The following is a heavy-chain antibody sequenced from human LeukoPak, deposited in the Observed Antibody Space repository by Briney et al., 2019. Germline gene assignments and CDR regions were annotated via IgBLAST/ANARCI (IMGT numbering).Heavy chain of an antibody. Sequence: PGGSLRLSCAASGFTFEDYTMHWVRLGPGKTLEWVSLISWDGTTYYADSLKGRFTISRDNSKNSLYLQMDTLTTDDTAFYYCVKDLSYESSGSVIENWGQGTLVTVSS. V-gene: IGHV3-43*01. J-gene: IGHJ4*02. CDR1: GFTFEDYT. D-gene: IGHD3-22*01. CDR2: ISWDGTT. CDR3: VKDLSYESSGSVIEN.